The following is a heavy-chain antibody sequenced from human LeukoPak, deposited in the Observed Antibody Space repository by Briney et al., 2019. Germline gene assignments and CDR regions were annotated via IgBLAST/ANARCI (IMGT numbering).Heavy chain of an antibody. Sequence: GGSLRLSCAASGFTFSSFGMHWVRQTPGKGLEWVAFIRYDGNSRYNADSVKGRFTISRDNSKNTLYLQMNSLRPEDTAVYYCAKGSSSSWTNFDYWGQGTLATVSS. J-gene: IGHJ4*02. V-gene: IGHV3-30*02. CDR1: GFTFSSFG. D-gene: IGHD6-13*01. CDR3: AKGSSSSWTNFDY. CDR2: IRYDGNSR.